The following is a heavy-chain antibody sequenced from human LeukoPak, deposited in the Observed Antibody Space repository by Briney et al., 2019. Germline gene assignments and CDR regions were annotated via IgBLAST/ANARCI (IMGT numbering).Heavy chain of an antibody. CDR2: IYYTGST. Sequence: SETLSLTCTVSGGSISSSYYYWGWIRQPPGKGLEWIGTIYYTGSTYYTPSLKSRVAISIDTSKNQFSLTLSSVTAADTAVYFCARASNYFDFLYWGQGTLVTVSS. D-gene: IGHD3-22*01. CDR3: ARASNYFDFLY. CDR1: GGSISSSYYY. J-gene: IGHJ4*02. V-gene: IGHV4-39*01.